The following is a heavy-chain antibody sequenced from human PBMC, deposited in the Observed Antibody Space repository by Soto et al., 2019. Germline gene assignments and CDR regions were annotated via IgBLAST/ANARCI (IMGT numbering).Heavy chain of an antibody. V-gene: IGHV4-30-2*01. CDR3: ARADIVLEPPAYLRY. CDR1: GGSISSGGYS. J-gene: IGHJ4*02. D-gene: IGHD2-2*01. CDR2: IYHSGST. Sequence: SATLSLTCAVSGGSISSGGYSWSWIRQPPGKGLEWIGYIYHSGSTYYNPSLKSRVTISRDNAQNSLYLQMNSLRAEDTAVYYCARADIVLEPPAYLRYWGQGTLVTVSS.